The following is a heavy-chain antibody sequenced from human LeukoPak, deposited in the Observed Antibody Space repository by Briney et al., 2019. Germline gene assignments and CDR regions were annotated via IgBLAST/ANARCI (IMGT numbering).Heavy chain of an antibody. CDR2: IYYSRST. Sequence: SQTLSLTCTVSGGPISSGDYYWSWIRQPPGKGLEWTGYIYYSRSTYYNPSLKSRVTISVDTSKNQFSLKLSSVTAADTAVYYCARDHIVIVAAALRRCYYYYMDVWGKGTTVTVSS. J-gene: IGHJ6*03. V-gene: IGHV4-30-4*08. CDR3: ARDHIVIVAAALRRCYYYYMDV. D-gene: IGHD2-2*01. CDR1: GGPISSGDYY.